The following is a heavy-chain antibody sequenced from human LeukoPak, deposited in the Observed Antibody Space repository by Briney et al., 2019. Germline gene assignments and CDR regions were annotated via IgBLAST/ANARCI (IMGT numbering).Heavy chain of an antibody. CDR1: GFTFSSYW. V-gene: IGHV3-7*01. CDR2: IKQDGSGN. D-gene: IGHD6-13*01. Sequence: GGSLRLSCAASGFTFSSYWMSWVRQAPGKGLEWVANIKQDGSGNFYVDSVKGRFTISRDNGKNSLYLQMNSLRAEDTAVYYCARASSAGFVYYFYLDVWGKGTTVTISS. J-gene: IGHJ6*03. CDR3: ARASSAGFVYYFYLDV.